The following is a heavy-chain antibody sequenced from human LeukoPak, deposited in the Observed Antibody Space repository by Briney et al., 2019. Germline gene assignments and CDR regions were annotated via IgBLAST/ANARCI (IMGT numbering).Heavy chain of an antibody. CDR3: ARQEEYSYGVYYFDY. Sequence: SETLSLTCTVSGCSITGYHWSWIRQPPGKGLEWIGYIYYSGSTNYNPSLKSRVTISVDTSKNQFSLKLSSVTAADTAVYYCARQEEYSYGVYYFDYWGQGTLVTVSS. J-gene: IGHJ4*02. CDR2: IYYSGST. V-gene: IGHV4-59*08. D-gene: IGHD5-18*01. CDR1: GCSITGYH.